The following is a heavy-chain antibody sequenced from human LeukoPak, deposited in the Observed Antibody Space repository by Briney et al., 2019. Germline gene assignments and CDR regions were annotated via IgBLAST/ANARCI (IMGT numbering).Heavy chain of an antibody. Sequence: SETLSLTCTVSGYSISSGYYWGWIRQPPGKGLEWIGSIYHSGSTYYNPSLKSRVTISVDTSKNQFSLKLSSVTAADTAVYYCASKGDSSGWYNWFDPWGQGTLVTVSS. CDR1: GYSISSGYY. J-gene: IGHJ5*02. CDR3: ASKGDSSGWYNWFDP. V-gene: IGHV4-38-2*02. CDR2: IYHSGST. D-gene: IGHD6-19*01.